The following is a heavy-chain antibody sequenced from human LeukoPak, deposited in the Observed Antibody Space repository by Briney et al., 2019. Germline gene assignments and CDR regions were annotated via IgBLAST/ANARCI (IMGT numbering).Heavy chain of an antibody. Sequence: GGSLRLSCAASGFTFSSYWMHWVRQAPGKGLVWVSRINTDGSSTSYADSVKGRFTISRDNAKNTLYLQMNSLRAEDTAVYYCAMGLSIVGAFRWGQGTLVSVSS. CDR3: AMGLSIVGAFR. CDR1: GFTFSSYW. V-gene: IGHV3-74*01. CDR2: INTDGSST. D-gene: IGHD1-26*01. J-gene: IGHJ4*02.